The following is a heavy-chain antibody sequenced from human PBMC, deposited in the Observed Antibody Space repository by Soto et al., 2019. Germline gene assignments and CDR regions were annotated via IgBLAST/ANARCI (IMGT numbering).Heavy chain of an antibody. CDR1: GFTFSSYA. CDR3: ARDSEYSSGWYYYYYGMDV. D-gene: IGHD6-19*01. CDR2: ISYDGSNK. J-gene: IGHJ6*02. V-gene: IGHV3-30-3*01. Sequence: GSLRLSCAASGFTFSSYAMHWVRQAPGKGLEWVAVISYDGSNKYYADSVKGRFTISRDNSKNTLYLQMNSLRAEDTAVYYCARDSEYSSGWYYYYYGMDVWGQGTTVTVSS.